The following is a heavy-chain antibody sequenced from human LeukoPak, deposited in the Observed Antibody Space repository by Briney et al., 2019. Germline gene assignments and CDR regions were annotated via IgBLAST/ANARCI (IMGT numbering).Heavy chain of an antibody. Sequence: SETLSLTCSVSGGSISSSSDYWGWIRQPPGKGLEWIGSIIYGGSTYYNPSLKSRVTISVDTSKNQFSLKLNSVTAADTAVYYCARVLEWLMAPEFDPWGQGTLVTVSS. D-gene: IGHD3-3*01. V-gene: IGHV4-39*07. CDR2: IIYGGST. J-gene: IGHJ5*02. CDR1: GGSISSSSDY. CDR3: ARVLEWLMAPEFDP.